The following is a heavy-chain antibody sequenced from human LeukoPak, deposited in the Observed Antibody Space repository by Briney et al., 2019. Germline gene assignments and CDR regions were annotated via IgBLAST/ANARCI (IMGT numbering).Heavy chain of an antibody. CDR2: IWYDGINK. D-gene: IGHD2-21*01. CDR1: GFTLSSHG. Sequence: GRSLRLSCAASGFTLSSHGMHWVRQAPGKGLEWVAVIWYDGINKYYADSVKGRFTISRDSSKNTLYLQMNSLRVEDTAVYFCAGGSGFLIESWGQGTLVTVSS. J-gene: IGHJ4*02. CDR3: AGGSGFLIES. V-gene: IGHV3-33*03.